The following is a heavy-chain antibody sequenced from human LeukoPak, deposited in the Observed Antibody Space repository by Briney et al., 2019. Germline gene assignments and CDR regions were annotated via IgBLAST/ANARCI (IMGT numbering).Heavy chain of an antibody. CDR1: GGSISSGGYY. V-gene: IGHV4-31*03. CDR2: IYYSGST. D-gene: IGHD3-22*01. CDR3: ARETYYYDSRDHRYFDY. J-gene: IGHJ4*02. Sequence: SETLSLTCTVSGGSISSGGYYWSWLRQHPGKGLEWIGYIYYSGSTYYNPSLKSRVTISVDTSKNQFSLKLSSVTAADTAVYYCARETYYYDSRDHRYFDYWGQGTLVTVSS.